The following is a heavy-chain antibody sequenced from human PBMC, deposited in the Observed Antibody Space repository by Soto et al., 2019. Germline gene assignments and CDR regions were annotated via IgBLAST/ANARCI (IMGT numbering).Heavy chain of an antibody. CDR2: INSDGSST. D-gene: IGHD5-12*01. J-gene: IGHJ6*02. Sequence: EVQLVESGGGLVQPGGSLRLSYAASGFTFSSYWMHWVRQAPGKGLVWVSRINSDGSSTSYADSVKGRFTISRDNAKNTLYLQMNSRRSDDTAVYYCERLRGRGLQLLYYYGMDVWGQGTTVTVSS. V-gene: IGHV3-74*01. CDR1: GFTFSSYW. CDR3: ERLRGRGLQLLYYYGMDV.